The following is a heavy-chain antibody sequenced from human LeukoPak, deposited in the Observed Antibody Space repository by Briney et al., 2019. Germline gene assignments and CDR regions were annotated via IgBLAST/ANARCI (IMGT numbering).Heavy chain of an antibody. CDR3: VRDGGYTGGWTYGAGDY. D-gene: IGHD2-8*02. J-gene: IGHJ4*01. Sequence: PGGSLRLSCAASGFTFSAYVMPWVRQAPGKGLECVAVISNDGNEKYYADSVKGRFSISRDNSKNTLYLQMSSLRTEDTAVYYCVRDGGYTGGWTYGAGDYWGQGNLVTVSS. V-gene: IGHV3-30*04. CDR1: GFTFSAYV. CDR2: ISNDGNEK.